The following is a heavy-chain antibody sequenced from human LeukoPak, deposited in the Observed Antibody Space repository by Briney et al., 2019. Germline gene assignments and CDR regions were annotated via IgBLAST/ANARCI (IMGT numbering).Heavy chain of an antibody. CDR3: AAGIAAAGTFDY. J-gene: IGHJ4*02. D-gene: IGHD6-13*01. Sequence: ASVKVSCKASGYTFTTYYMNWVRQAPGQGLEWMGIINPSGGRTSYAQKFQGRVTMARDTSISTAYMELSRLRSDDTAVYYCAAGIAAAGTFDYWGQGTLVTVSS. CDR2: INPSGGRT. V-gene: IGHV1-46*01. CDR1: GYTFTTYY.